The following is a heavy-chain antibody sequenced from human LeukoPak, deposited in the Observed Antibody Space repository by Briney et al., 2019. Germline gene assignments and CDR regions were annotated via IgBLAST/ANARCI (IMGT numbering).Heavy chain of an antibody. CDR2: INHSGST. CDR3: ARESTTVAGTFDY. CDR1: GGSFSGYY. D-gene: IGHD6-19*01. V-gene: IGHV4-34*01. J-gene: IGHJ4*02. Sequence: SGTLSLTCAVYGGSFSGYYWSWIRQPPGKGLEWIGEINHSGSTNYNPSLKSRVTISVDTSKNQFSLKLSSVTAADTAMYYCARESTTVAGTFDYWGQGTLVTVSS.